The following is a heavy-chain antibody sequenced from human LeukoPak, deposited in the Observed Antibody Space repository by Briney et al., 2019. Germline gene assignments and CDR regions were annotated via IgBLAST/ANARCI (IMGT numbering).Heavy chain of an antibody. D-gene: IGHD4-17*01. Sequence: GGSLRLSCAASGFTISRYDMSWVRQAPGKGLEWVSGISGSGGNTYYGDSVKGRFTISRDNSKNTLNLQMNSLRAEDTAVYYCAKDPSKTTVPGYWGQGTLVTVSS. V-gene: IGHV3-23*01. CDR2: ISGSGGNT. CDR1: GFTISRYD. CDR3: AKDPSKTTVPGY. J-gene: IGHJ4*02.